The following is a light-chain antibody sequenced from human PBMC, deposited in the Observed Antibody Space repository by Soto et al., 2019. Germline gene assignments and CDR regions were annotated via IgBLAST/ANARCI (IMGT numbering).Light chain of an antibody. J-gene: IGKJ1*01. CDR1: QSVSSSY. CDR2: GAS. Sequence: ETVLTQSPGTLSLSPGERATLSCRASQSVSSSYLAWYQQKPGQAPRLLIYGASNRATGIPDRSSGSGSGTDFTLTISRLEPEDFAVYYCQQYGSSPPWTFGQGTKVDIK. CDR3: QQYGSSPPWT. V-gene: IGKV3-20*01.